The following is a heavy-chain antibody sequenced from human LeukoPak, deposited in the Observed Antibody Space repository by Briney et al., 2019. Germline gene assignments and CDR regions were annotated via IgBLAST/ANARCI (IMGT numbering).Heavy chain of an antibody. J-gene: IGHJ4*02. V-gene: IGHV4-39*07. D-gene: IGHD1-26*01. CDR1: GGSIGGSSHY. CDR3: ATTTIRLGY. CDR2: MYYRGST. Sequence: SETLSLTCTVSGGSIGGSSHYWGWIRQPPGKGLEWIGSMYYRGSTYHNPSLKSRFTISVDTSKNQFSLKLSSVTAADTAVYYCATTTIRLGYWGQGTLVTVSS.